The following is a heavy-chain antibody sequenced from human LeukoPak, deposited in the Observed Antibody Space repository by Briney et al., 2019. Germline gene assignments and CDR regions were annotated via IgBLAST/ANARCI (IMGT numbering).Heavy chain of an antibody. CDR3: ARGRVTMFGPVGWYFDL. CDR2: MNPSRGNT. D-gene: IGHD3-3*01. CDR1: GYTFTDYD. V-gene: IGHV1-8*02. J-gene: IGHJ2*01. Sequence: ASVRVSCKVSGYTFTDYDINWGRQATGQGLEWMRWMNPSRGNTGYAQKFQGRFTITRNTSISTIYMELRSLRSEDTAVYFCARGRVTMFGPVGWYFDLWGRGTLLTVSS.